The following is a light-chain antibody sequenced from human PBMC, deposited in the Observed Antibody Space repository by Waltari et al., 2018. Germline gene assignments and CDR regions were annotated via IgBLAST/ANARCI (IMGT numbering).Light chain of an antibody. V-gene: IGKV1-27*01. J-gene: IGKJ4*01. CDR2: AAS. CDR1: QAISNY. Sequence: DIQMIQSPSSLSASVGDRVTITCRASQAISNYLAWYQQKPGKVPKLLIYAASILQSGVPSRFSGTGSGTGFSLTISSLQPEDVATYYCQKYNSAPLTFGGGTKVEIK. CDR3: QKYNSAPLT.